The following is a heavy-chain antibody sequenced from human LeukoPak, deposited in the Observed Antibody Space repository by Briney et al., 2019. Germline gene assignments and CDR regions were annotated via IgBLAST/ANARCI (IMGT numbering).Heavy chain of an antibody. V-gene: IGHV3-30*18. CDR2: ISYDGSNK. CDR1: GFTFSSYG. J-gene: IGHJ4*02. D-gene: IGHD4-17*01. Sequence: PGRSLRLSCAASGFTFSSYGMHWVRQAPGKGLEWVAVISYDGSNKYYADSVKGRFTISRDNSKNTLYLQMNSLRAEDTAVYYCAKGRHGDYFVPDYWGQGTLVTVSS. CDR3: AKGRHGDYFVPDY.